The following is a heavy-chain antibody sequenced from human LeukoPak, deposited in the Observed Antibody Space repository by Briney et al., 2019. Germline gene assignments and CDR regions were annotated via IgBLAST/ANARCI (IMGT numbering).Heavy chain of an antibody. J-gene: IGHJ3*02. Sequence: PSETLSLTCTVSGGSISSYYWSWIRQPAGKGLEWIGRIYTSGSTNYNPSLKSRVTMSVDTSKNQFSLKLSSVTAADTAVYYCARSELRYFDWLAFDIWGQGTMVTVSS. CDR3: ARSELRYFDWLAFDI. CDR2: IYTSGST. D-gene: IGHD3-9*01. CDR1: GGSISSYY. V-gene: IGHV4-4*07.